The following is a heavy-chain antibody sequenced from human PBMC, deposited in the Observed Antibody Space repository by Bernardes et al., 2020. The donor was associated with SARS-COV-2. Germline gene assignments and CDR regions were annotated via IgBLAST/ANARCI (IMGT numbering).Heavy chain of an antibody. CDR3: ARVTPSRITIFGVVTRYGMDV. Sequence: GGSLRLSCAASGYSFSSYAMTWVRQAPGKGLEWVSYISSSGSTIYYADSVKGRFTISRDNAKNSLYLQMNSLRAEDTAVYYCARVTPSRITIFGVVTRYGMDVWGQGTTVTVSS. V-gene: IGHV3-48*03. D-gene: IGHD3-3*01. CDR1: GYSFSSYA. CDR2: ISSSGSTI. J-gene: IGHJ6*02.